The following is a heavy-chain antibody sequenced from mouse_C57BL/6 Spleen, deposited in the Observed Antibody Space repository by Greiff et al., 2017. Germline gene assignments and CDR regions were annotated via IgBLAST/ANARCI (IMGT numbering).Heavy chain of an antibody. CDR3: ARGLYYYGSSYDCYFDV. D-gene: IGHD1-1*01. Sequence: VQLQQSGAELARPGASVKLSCKASGYTFTSYGISWVKQRTGQGLEWIGEIYPRSGNTYYNEKFKGKATLTADKSSSTAYMELRSLTSEDSAVYFCARGLYYYGSSYDCYFDVWGTGTTVTVSS. V-gene: IGHV1-81*01. CDR1: GYTFTSYG. CDR2: IYPRSGNT. J-gene: IGHJ1*03.